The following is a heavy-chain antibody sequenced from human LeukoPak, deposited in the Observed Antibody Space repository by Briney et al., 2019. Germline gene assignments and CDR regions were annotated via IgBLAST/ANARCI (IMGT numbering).Heavy chain of an antibody. CDR1: GFTFSSYW. CDR3: LVTTRSRGFDY. CDR2: IRQDGSVQ. J-gene: IGHJ4*02. Sequence: GSLRLSCAASGFTFSSYWMSWVRQAPGKGLEWVANIRQDGSVQNYVDSVKGRFTISRDNPENSVYLQMSSLRAEDTAVYYCLVTTRSRGFDYWGQGTLVTVSS. V-gene: IGHV3-7*01. D-gene: IGHD1/OR15-1a*01.